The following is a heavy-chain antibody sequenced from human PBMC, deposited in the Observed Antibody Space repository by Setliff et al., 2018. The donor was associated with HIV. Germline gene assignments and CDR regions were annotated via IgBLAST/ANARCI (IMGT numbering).Heavy chain of an antibody. CDR3: ATTHHYARSGYYG. Sequence: PGGSLRLSCAVSGLTFSRYGFHWVRQVPGKGLDWVTLIQYDESNKYYGDSVRGRFTISRDNSKNTLYLQMNSLRPEDRAVYYCATTHHYARSGYYGWGQGTLVTV. D-gene: IGHD3-22*01. CDR2: IQYDESNK. J-gene: IGHJ4*02. V-gene: IGHV3-30*02. CDR1: GLTFSRYG.